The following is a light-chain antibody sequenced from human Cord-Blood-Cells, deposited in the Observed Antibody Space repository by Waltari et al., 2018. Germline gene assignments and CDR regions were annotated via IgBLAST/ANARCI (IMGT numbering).Light chain of an antibody. V-gene: IGKV1-5*03. CDR3: QQYNSYSYS. Sequence: DIQLTQSPSTLPASVGDRLPITCRASQSISSWLAWYQQKPGKAPKLLIYKASSLESGVPSRFSGSGSGTEFTLTISSLQPDDFATYYCQQYNSYSYSFGQGTKVEIK. CDR1: QSISSW. J-gene: IGKJ2*03. CDR2: KAS.